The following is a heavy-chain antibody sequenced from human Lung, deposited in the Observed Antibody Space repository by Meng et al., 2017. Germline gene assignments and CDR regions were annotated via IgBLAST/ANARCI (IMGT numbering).Heavy chain of an antibody. D-gene: IGHD4-11*01. CDR2: INHSGST. CDR3: ARGPTTMAHDFDY. J-gene: IGHJ4*02. Sequence: VQVYQWGARRLKPSETQAVPCVVAGGSFSYYDGSWIRQPPGKGLEWIGEINHSGSTNYNPSLESRATISVDTSQNNLSLKLSSVTAADSAVYYCARGPTTMAHDFDYWGQGTLVTVSS. CDR1: GGSFSYYD. V-gene: IGHV4-34*01.